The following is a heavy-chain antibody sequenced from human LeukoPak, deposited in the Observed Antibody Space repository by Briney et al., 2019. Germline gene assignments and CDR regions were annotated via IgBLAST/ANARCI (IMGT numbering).Heavy chain of an antibody. D-gene: IGHD3-22*01. CDR1: GGSISSSSYY. V-gene: IGHV4-61*01. CDR3: ARVGYYDSSGYYLFDY. CDR2: IYYSGST. Sequence: SETLSLTCTVSGGSISSSSYYWSWIRQPPGKGLEWIGYIYYSGSTNYNPSLKSRVTISVDTSKNQFSLKLSSVTAADTAVYYCARVGYYDSSGYYLFDYWGQGTLVTVSS. J-gene: IGHJ4*02.